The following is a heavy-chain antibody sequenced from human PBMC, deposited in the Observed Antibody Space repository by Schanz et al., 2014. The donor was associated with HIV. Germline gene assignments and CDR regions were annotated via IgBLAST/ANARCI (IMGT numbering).Heavy chain of an antibody. CDR3: ARSHYSVVSSRAMDV. D-gene: IGHD2-15*01. J-gene: IGHJ6*02. Sequence: QVQLVQSGDEVKKPGSSVKVSCKASGGTFSNYAITWVRQAPGQGLEWMGGIIPMFGTANYAQKFQGRVTMTRDTTATTVYMELSSLKSEDTAVYYCARSHYSVVSSRAMDVWGQGTTVTVSS. V-gene: IGHV1-69*06. CDR2: IIPMFGTA. CDR1: GGTFSNYA.